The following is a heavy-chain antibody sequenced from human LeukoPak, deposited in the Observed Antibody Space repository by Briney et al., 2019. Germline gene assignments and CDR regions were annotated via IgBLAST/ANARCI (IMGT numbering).Heavy chain of an antibody. CDR3: ARNLRAYYYDSSGSFDY. CDR2: IIPILGIA. D-gene: IGHD3-22*01. V-gene: IGHV1-69*04. J-gene: IGHJ4*02. CDR1: GGTFSSYA. Sequence: ASLKVSCKASGGTFSSYAISWVRQAPGQGVEWMGRIIPILGIANYAQRFKGRVTITADKSTSTAYMALSSLRSEDTAVYYCARNLRAYYYDSSGSFDYWGQGTLVTVSS.